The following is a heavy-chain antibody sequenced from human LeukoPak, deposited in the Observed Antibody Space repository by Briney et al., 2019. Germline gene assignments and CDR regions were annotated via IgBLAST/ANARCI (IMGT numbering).Heavy chain of an antibody. CDR2: ISAYNGNT. Sequence: GASVKVSCKASGYTFTSYGISWVRQAPGQGLEWMGWISAYNGNTNYAQKLQGRVTMTTDTSTSTAYMELRSLRCDDTAVYYCARGYCSSTSCYAGGDYWGQGTLVTVSS. J-gene: IGHJ4*02. D-gene: IGHD2-2*01. CDR1: GYTFTSYG. V-gene: IGHV1-18*01. CDR3: ARGYCSSTSCYAGGDY.